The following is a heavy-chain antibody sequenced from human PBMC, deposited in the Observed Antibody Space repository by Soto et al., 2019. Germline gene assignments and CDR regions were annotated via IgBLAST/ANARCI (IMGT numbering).Heavy chain of an antibody. CDR3: VRGITMIVVVIPYYFDY. D-gene: IGHD3-22*01. Sequence: PGGSLRLSCAASGFTFSSYAMSWVRQAPGKGLEWVSAISGSGGSTYYADSVKGRFTISRDNSKNTLYLQMNSLRDEDTAVYYCVRGITMIVVVIPYYFDYWGQGTLVTVSS. CDR2: ISGSGGST. J-gene: IGHJ4*02. V-gene: IGHV3-23*01. CDR1: GFTFSSYA.